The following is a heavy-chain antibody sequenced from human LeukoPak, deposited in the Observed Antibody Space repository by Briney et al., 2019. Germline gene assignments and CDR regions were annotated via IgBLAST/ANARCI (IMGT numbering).Heavy chain of an antibody. Sequence: SETLSLTCAVYGGSFSGYYWSWIRQPPGKGLEWIGEINHSGSTNYNPSLKSRVTISVDTSKNQFSLKLSSVTAADTAVYYCARDAGWGSSSSYMDVWGKGTTVTISS. CDR1: GGSFSGYY. CDR3: ARDAGWGSSSSYMDV. J-gene: IGHJ6*03. V-gene: IGHV4-34*01. D-gene: IGHD2-15*01. CDR2: INHSGST.